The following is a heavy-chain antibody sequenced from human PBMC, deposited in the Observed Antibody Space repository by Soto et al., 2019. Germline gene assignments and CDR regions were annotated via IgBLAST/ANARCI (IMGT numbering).Heavy chain of an antibody. CDR2: ISGSGGST. V-gene: IGHV3-23*01. D-gene: IGHD2-15*01. CDR1: GFTFSSYA. Sequence: PGGSLRLSCAASGFTFSSYAMSWVRQAPGKGLEWVSAISGSGGSTYHADSVKGRFTISRDNSKNTLYLQMNSLRAEDTAVYYCAKVDCSGGSCYPASPLVAFDIWGQGTMVTVSS. CDR3: AKVDCSGGSCYPASPLVAFDI. J-gene: IGHJ3*02.